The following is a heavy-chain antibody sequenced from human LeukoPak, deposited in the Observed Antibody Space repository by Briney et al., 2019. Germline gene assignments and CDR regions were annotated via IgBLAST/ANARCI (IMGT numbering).Heavy chain of an antibody. J-gene: IGHJ4*02. CDR2: INHNGNVN. Sequence: GGSLRLSCAASGFTFSSYWMNWARQAPGKGLEWVASINHNGNVNYYVDSVKGRFTISRDNAKNSLYLQMNSLRAEDTALYYCAKDLYSGSYFGAVDYWGQGTLVTVSS. V-gene: IGHV3-7*03. CDR1: GFTFSSYW. CDR3: AKDLYSGSYFGAVDY. D-gene: IGHD1-26*01.